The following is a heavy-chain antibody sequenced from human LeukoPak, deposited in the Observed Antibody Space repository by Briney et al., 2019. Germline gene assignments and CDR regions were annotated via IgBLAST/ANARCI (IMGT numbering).Heavy chain of an antibody. D-gene: IGHD3-10*01. Sequence: GASVKVSCKASGYTFTRHYMHWVRQAPGQGLEWMGWISAYNGNTNYAQKLQGRVTMTTDTSTSTAYMELRSLRSDDTAVYYCARDRAGFDPWGQGTLVTVSS. V-gene: IGHV1-18*04. J-gene: IGHJ5*02. CDR1: GYTFTRHY. CDR2: ISAYNGNT. CDR3: ARDRAGFDP.